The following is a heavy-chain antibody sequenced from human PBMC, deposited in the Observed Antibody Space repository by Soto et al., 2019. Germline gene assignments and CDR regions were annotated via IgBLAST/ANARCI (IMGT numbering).Heavy chain of an antibody. V-gene: IGHV4-59*01. J-gene: IGHJ6*01. CDR1: GGSISSYY. CDR3: AWEGYDGRTECYYTMDV. CDR2: MYYSGST. D-gene: IGHD3-22*01. Sequence: QVQLQESGPGLVKPSETLSLTCTVSGGSISSYYWSWIRQPPGKGLEWIGCMYYSGSTNYNPSRKSQVTLSRDTSKNPSSRTLSSVTAADTVVCAGAWEGYDGRTECYYTMDVWGQGTTVTVSS.